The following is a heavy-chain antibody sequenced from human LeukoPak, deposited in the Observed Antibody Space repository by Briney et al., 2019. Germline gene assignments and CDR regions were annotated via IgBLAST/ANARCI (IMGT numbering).Heavy chain of an antibody. Sequence: GGSLRLSCAASGFTFSSYWMSWVRQAPGKGLEWEANIKQDGSEKYYVDSVKGRFTISRDNAKNSLYLQMNSLRAEDTAVYYCARVMGEYSSSGTYYFDYWGQGTLVTVSS. V-gene: IGHV3-7*01. J-gene: IGHJ4*02. CDR2: IKQDGSEK. CDR1: GFTFSSYW. D-gene: IGHD6-6*01. CDR3: ARVMGEYSSSGTYYFDY.